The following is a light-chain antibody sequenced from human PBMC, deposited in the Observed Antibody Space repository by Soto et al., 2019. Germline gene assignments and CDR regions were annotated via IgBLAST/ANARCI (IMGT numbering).Light chain of an antibody. Sequence: DFVVTQSPLSLPVTPGEPASISCRSSQILLHSNGYNYLDWYLQKPGQSPQLLIYLGYNRTSGVPDMFSGSRSGPDVILNISIVGSEDVGVYYCLKIQHTPPMYTFGQGTTLDI. V-gene: IGKV2-28*01. CDR1: QILLHSNGYNY. CDR3: LKIQHTPPMYT. CDR2: LGY. J-gene: IGKJ2*01.